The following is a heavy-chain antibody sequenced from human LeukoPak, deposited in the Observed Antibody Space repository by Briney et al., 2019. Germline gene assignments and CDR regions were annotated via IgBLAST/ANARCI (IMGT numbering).Heavy chain of an antibody. CDR1: GGSISSSSYY. CDR3: ARQFKASSSWPFDY. CDR2: IYYSGST. J-gene: IGHJ4*02. Sequence: TSETLSLTCTVSGGSISSSSYYWGWIRQPPGKGLEWIGSIYYSGSTYYNPSLKSRVTISVDTSKNQFSLKLSSVTAADTAVYYCARQFKASSSWPFDYRGQGTLVTVSS. V-gene: IGHV4-39*01. D-gene: IGHD6-13*01.